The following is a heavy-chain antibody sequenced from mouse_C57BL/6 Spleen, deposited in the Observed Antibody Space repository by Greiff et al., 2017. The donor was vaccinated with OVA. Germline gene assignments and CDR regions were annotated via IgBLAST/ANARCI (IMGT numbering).Heavy chain of an antibody. Sequence: QVQLQHSGPELVKPGASVKISCKASGYAFSSSWMNWVKQRPGKGLEWIGRIYPGDGDTNYNGKFKGKATLTADKSSSTAYMQLSSLTSEDSAVYFCARNPIYYDYPHWYFDVWGTGTTVTVSS. J-gene: IGHJ1*03. V-gene: IGHV1-82*01. CDR1: GYAFSSSW. D-gene: IGHD2-4*01. CDR2: IYPGDGDT. CDR3: ARNPIYYDYPHWYFDV.